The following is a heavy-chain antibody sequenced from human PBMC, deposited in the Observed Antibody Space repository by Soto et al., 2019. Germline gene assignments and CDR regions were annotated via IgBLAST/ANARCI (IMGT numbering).Heavy chain of an antibody. CDR1: GYTFTSYC. Sequence: GASVKVSCKASGYTFTSYCISWVRHAPGQGLEWMGWISAYNGNTNYAQKLQGRVTMTTDTSTSTAYMELRSLRSDDTAVYYCARRGSGYSPGPLDYWGQGTLVTVSS. CDR2: ISAYNGNT. CDR3: ARRGSGYSPGPLDY. V-gene: IGHV1-18*01. J-gene: IGHJ4*02. D-gene: IGHD3-22*01.